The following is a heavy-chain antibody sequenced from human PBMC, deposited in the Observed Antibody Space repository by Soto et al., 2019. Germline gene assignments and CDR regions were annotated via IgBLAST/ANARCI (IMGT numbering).Heavy chain of an antibody. D-gene: IGHD3-10*01. Sequence: QVQLVESGGGVVQPGRSLRLSCAASGFPFTTYGMHWVREGPGKGLEWVAVISYDGSNKYYADSVKGRFTISRDNSKNTLYLQMNRLRPEDTALYYCVGGQYYFAYRGQGTLVTASS. V-gene: IGHV3-30*03. CDR2: ISYDGSNK. CDR3: VGGQYYFAY. J-gene: IGHJ4*02. CDR1: GFPFTTYG.